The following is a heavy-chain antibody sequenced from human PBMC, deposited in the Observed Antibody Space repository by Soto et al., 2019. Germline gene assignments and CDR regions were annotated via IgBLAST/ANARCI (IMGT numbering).Heavy chain of an antibody. CDR1: GFTVTTNY. D-gene: IGHD3-10*01. CDR2: VYSGGST. J-gene: IGHJ3*02. CDR3: ARDFSGKNDAFDI. V-gene: IGHV3-66*01. Sequence: EVQLVESGGGLVQPGGSLRLSCAASGFTVTTNYMSWVRQPPGKGLEWVSVVYSGGSTYYADSVKGRFTVSRDNSKNTRYRQMNSLRAEDTAGYYCARDFSGKNDAFDIWGQGTVVTVSS.